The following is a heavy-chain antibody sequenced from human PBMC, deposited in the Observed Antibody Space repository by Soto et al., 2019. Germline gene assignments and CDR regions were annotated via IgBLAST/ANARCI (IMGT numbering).Heavy chain of an antibody. J-gene: IGHJ3*02. CDR3: ARRGRSNDALDI. CDR1: GYTFTTYW. V-gene: IGHV5-51*03. D-gene: IGHD1-26*01. Sequence: EVQLVQSGAEVKKPGESLTISCEGSGYTFTTYWVAWVRQVPGKGLEWMGVIYPSDSDTRYSPSFQGQVTISADKSTSTAYLQWSRLEASDTAIYYCARRGRSNDALDIWGQGTMVAVSS. CDR2: IYPSDSDT.